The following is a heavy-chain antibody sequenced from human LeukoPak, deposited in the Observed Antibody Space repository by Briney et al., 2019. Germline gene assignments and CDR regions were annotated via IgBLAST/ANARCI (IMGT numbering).Heavy chain of an antibody. CDR1: GDSFSSNSVT. Sequence: SQTLSLTCAIPGDSFSSNSVTWNWIRQSPSRGLEWLGRTYYRSTWYNDYAVSVRGRITVNPDTSKNQFSLHLNSVTPEDTAVYYCARRLTQYDCFDPWGQGILVTVSS. CDR3: ARRLTQYDCFDP. J-gene: IGHJ5*02. CDR2: TYYRSTWYN. D-gene: IGHD2-2*01. V-gene: IGHV6-1*01.